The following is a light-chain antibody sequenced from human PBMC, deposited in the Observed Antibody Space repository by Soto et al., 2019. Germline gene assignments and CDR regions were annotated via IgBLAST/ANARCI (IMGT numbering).Light chain of an antibody. J-gene: IGLJ1*01. CDR1: TSDVGGYNY. CDR3: SSYAGSNIYV. CDR2: EVS. V-gene: IGLV2-14*01. Sequence: QSVLTQPASVSGSPGQSITISCTGTTSDVGGYNYVSWYQHHPDKAPKLMIYEVSNRPSGVSNRFSGSKSGNTASLTISGLQTADEADYYCSSYAGSNIYVFGTGTKVTVL.